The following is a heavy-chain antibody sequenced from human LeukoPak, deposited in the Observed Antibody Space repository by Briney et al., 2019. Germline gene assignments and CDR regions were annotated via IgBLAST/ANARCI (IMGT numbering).Heavy chain of an antibody. CDR3: ARDRDFPPGMDV. J-gene: IGHJ6*02. V-gene: IGHV3-30-3*01. CDR2: ISYDGSNK. D-gene: IGHD3-10*01. Sequence: GGSLRLSCAASGFTFSSYAMNWVRQAPGKGLEWVAFISYDGSNKYYADSVKGRFTISRDNAKNSLYLQMNSLRAEDTAVYYCARDRDFPPGMDVWGQGTTVTVSS. CDR1: GFTFSSYA.